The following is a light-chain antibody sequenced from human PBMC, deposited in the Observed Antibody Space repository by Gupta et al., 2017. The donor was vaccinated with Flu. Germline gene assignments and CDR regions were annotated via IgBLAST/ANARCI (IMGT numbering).Light chain of an antibody. CDR2: RAS. Sequence: GERATLSCRASQSVSTFLAWYQQKPAQAPRLLIYRASNRAAGVPARFSGSGSGTDFTLTISSLEPEDFAVYYCQQRDDWPDTFGQGTKLEI. J-gene: IGKJ2*01. CDR1: QSVSTF. CDR3: QQRDDWPDT. V-gene: IGKV3-11*01.